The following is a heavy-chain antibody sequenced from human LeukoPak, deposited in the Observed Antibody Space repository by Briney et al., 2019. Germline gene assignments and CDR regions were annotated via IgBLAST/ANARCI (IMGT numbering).Heavy chain of an antibody. Sequence: QPGRSLILSCAGSGFTFGGYGMHWFRQTPGEGLEWVAVIAYDGSRAFYADSVKGRFTISRDNSKNTMSVQMDDLRAEDTAVYYCTRYNNDHFDYWGQGTLVTVSS. CDR1: GFTFGGYG. D-gene: IGHD1-14*01. V-gene: IGHV3-33*01. CDR3: TRYNNDHFDY. J-gene: IGHJ4*02. CDR2: IAYDGSRA.